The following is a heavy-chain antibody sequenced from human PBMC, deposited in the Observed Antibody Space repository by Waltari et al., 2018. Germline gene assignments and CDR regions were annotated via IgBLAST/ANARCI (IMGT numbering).Heavy chain of an antibody. V-gene: IGHV3-9*01. CDR2: ISWNSDVV. D-gene: IGHD1-26*01. J-gene: IGHJ4*02. CDR3: AKDIDCPLSGRLDY. CDR1: GFTFNEYA. Sequence: EVQLVESGGGLVQPGRSLRLSCAASGFTFNEYAMHWVRQAPGKGLEWVASISWNSDVVAYWHSVKGRFTISRDNAKNSLFLQMSSLKSEDTALYYCAKDIDCPLSGRLDYWGQGTLVTVSS.